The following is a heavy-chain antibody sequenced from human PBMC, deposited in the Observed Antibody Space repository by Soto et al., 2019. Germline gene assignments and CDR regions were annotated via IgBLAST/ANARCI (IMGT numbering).Heavy chain of an antibody. CDR3: ASHDPGARFDT. CDR2: INPNNGAT. CDR1: RCIFTAYF. V-gene: IGHV1-2*02. Sequence: QVQLVQSGAEVKKPGASVKVACKAPRCIFTAYFMHWVRQAPGQGLEWMGWINPNNGATHYGLSFQGRVTMTRDTSISTAYMELSSLRSDDTAVYYCASHDPGARFDTWGQGTLVIVSS. D-gene: IGHD1-1*01. J-gene: IGHJ5*02.